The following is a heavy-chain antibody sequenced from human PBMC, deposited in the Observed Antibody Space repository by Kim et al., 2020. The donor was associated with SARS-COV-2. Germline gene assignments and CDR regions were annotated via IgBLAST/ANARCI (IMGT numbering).Heavy chain of an antibody. CDR1: GYTFTSYD. J-gene: IGHJ5*02. CDR2: MNPNSGNT. Sequence: ASVKVSCKASGYTFTSYDINCVRQATGQGLEWMGWMNPNSGNTGYAQKFQGRVTMTRNTSISTAYMELSSLRSEDTAVYYCARGDSSSWYEVWFDPWGQGTLVTVSS. V-gene: IGHV1-8*01. D-gene: IGHD6-13*01. CDR3: ARGDSSSWYEVWFDP.